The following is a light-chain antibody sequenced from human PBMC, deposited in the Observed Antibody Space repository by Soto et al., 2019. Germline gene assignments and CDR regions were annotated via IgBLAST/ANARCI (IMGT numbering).Light chain of an antibody. V-gene: IGLV2-14*01. J-gene: IGLJ2*01. Sequence: QSALTQPASVSGSPGQSITISCTGTSNDIGNYNFLSWYQQHPGKAPKLIIYDVSNRPSGVSNRFSGSKSGNTASLTISGLQAEDEADYSCSSYTSSSTVFGGGTKLTVL. CDR2: DVS. CDR1: SNDIGNYNF. CDR3: SSYTSSSTV.